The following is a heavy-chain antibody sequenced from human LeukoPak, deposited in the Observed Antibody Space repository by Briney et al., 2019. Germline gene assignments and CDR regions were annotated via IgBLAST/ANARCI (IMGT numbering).Heavy chain of an antibody. D-gene: IGHD3-22*01. CDR3: ARGVNYYDNSAYFDY. V-gene: IGHV4-59*01. Sequence: PSETLSLTCTVSGGSISSYYWSWIWQPPGKGLEWIGYIYSSGSTNYNPSLKSRVTISVDASKNQFSLKLSSVIAADTAVYFCARGVNYYDNSAYFDYWGQGTLVTVSS. CDR2: IYSSGST. J-gene: IGHJ4*02. CDR1: GGSISSYY.